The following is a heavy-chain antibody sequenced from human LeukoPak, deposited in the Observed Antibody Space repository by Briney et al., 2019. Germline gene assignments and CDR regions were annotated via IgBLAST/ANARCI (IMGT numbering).Heavy chain of an antibody. V-gene: IGHV4-34*01. CDR1: GGSFSGYY. J-gene: IGHJ3*02. CDR3: ASLWGDYGDYGAPDAFDI. Sequence: SETLSLTCAVYGGSFSGYYWSWIRQPPGKGLEWIGEINHSGSTNYNPSLMSRVTISVDTSKNQFSLKLSSVTAADTAVYYCASLWGDYGDYGAPDAFDIWGQGTMVTVSS. CDR2: INHSGST. D-gene: IGHD4-17*01.